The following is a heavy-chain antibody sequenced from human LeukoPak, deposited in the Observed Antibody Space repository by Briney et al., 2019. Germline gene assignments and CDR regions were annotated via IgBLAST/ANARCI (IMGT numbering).Heavy chain of an antibody. D-gene: IGHD3-22*01. CDR3: ARDSLGLSIVVVRDRG. Sequence: GGSLRLSCAASGFTFSSYSMNWVRQAPGKGLEWVSSISSSSSYIYYADSVKGRFTISRDNAKNSLYLQMNSLRAEDTAVYYCARDSLGLSIVVVRDRGWGQGTLVTVSS. V-gene: IGHV3-21*01. CDR1: GFTFSSYS. CDR2: ISSSSSYI. J-gene: IGHJ4*02.